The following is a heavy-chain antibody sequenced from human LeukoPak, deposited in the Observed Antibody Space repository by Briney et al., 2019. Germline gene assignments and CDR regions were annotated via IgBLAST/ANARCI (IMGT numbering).Heavy chain of an antibody. V-gene: IGHV1-18*01. CDR3: ANRWVQLYDS. D-gene: IGHD5-24*01. CDR2: INVRNGKI. J-gene: IGHJ5*01. Sequence: ASTKVSCRTSDYTFNSDGFTWVRQAPGKGLEWMGWINVRNGKIEYAHKFQGRVAMTRDTSTNTVYMDLRSLRPDDTAIYYCANRWVQLYDSCGQGTLVNVSS. CDR1: DYTFNSDG.